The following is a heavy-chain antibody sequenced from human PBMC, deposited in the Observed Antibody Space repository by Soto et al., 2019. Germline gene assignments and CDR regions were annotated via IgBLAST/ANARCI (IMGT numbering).Heavy chain of an antibody. D-gene: IGHD3-10*01. Sequence: EVQLVESGGGLVQPGGSLRLSCTASGVTFNNYWLHWVRQAPGKGLVWVSRISGDGRSTTYEDSVKGRFTISRDNAKNTLYLHMNSLRAEDTAVYHSAGAGYSGAGIYYLTEHWGQATLDTVSS. V-gene: IGHV3-74*01. J-gene: IGHJ1*01. CDR3: AGAGYSGAGIYYLTEH. CDR1: GVTFNNYW. CDR2: ISGDGRST.